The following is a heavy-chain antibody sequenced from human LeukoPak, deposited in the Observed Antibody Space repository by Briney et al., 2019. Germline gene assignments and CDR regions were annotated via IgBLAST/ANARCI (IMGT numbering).Heavy chain of an antibody. CDR2: ISDRRNI. J-gene: IGHJ5*02. CDR1: GGSVSDGHSY. V-gene: IGHV4-61*02. Sequence: SQTLSLTCAMSGGSVSDGHSYWNCVRQAAGKGLEWIGRISDRRNINYNPSLKSRVTISLDTSRNQFSLKLTSVTAADTAVYYCATNRATYSRWFDPWGHGTLVTVSS. D-gene: IGHD1-14*01. CDR3: ATNRATYSRWFDP.